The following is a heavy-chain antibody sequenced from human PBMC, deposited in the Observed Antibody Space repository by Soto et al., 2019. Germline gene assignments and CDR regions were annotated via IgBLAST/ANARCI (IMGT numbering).Heavy chain of an antibody. CDR3: AKDLGELLFGYFDY. D-gene: IGHD3-10*01. Sequence: PGGSLRLSCAASGFTFGSYSMNWVRQAPGKGLEWVSTISGSTGNTYYADSVKGRFTISRDNSKNTLYLQMNSLRAEDTAVYYCAKDLGELLFGYFDYWGQGTLVTVSS. V-gene: IGHV3-23*01. J-gene: IGHJ4*02. CDR2: ISGSTGNT. CDR1: GFTFGSYS.